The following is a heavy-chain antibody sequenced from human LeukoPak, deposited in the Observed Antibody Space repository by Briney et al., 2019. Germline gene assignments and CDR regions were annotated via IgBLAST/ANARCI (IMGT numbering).Heavy chain of an antibody. J-gene: IGHJ4*02. CDR2: INASGGST. CDR1: GYTFTSYY. V-gene: IGHV1-46*01. Sequence: ASVKVSCKASGYTFTSYYMHWVRQAPGQGLEWMGIINASGGSTSYSQKFQGRVTMTRDTSTSTVYMELSSLRSEDTAVYYCVRDLGPGIAVEPFDYWGQGTLVTVSS. CDR3: VRDLGPGIAVEPFDY. D-gene: IGHD6-19*01.